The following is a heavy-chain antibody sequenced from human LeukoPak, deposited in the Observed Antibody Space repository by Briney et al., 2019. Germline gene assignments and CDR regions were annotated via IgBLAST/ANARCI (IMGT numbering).Heavy chain of an antibody. CDR2: ISSSSSYV. CDR3: ARDVVGYYDSSGYYLSAFDI. CDR1: GFTFNNYG. J-gene: IGHJ3*02. V-gene: IGHV3-21*01. D-gene: IGHD3-22*01. Sequence: PGGSLRLSCAASGFTFNNYGMTWVRQAPGKGLEWISSISSSSSYVFNADSVRGRFTISRDNAKNSLFLQMNTLRAEDTAVYYCARDVVGYYDSSGYYLSAFDIWGQGTMVTVSS.